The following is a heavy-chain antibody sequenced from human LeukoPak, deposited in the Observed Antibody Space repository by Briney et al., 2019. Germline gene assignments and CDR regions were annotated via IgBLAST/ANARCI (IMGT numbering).Heavy chain of an antibody. CDR2: IKQDGSEK. CDR3: ASGVGDYPKFDY. CDR1: GFTFSSYS. V-gene: IGHV3-7*01. J-gene: IGHJ4*02. Sequence: PGGSLRLSCAASGFTFSSYSMNWVRQAPGKGLEWVANIKQDGSEKYYVDSVEGRFTISRDNAKNSLYLQMNSLRAEDTAVYYCASGVGDYPKFDYWGQGTLVTVSS. D-gene: IGHD4-17*01.